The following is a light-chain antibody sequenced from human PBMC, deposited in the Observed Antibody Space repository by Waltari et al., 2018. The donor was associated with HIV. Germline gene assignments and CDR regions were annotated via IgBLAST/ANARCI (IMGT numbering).Light chain of an antibody. CDR2: RAS. Sequence: DIQLTQSPSTLSASIGDKVTITCRASQGVSDWLAWYQHKPGKAPKLLVYRASAVQVGVPSRFSGSGSGTEFTLTINSLQPDDFATYYCQQYQSYLTFGQGTKLEMK. CDR1: QGVSDW. V-gene: IGKV1-5*03. CDR3: QQYQSYLT. J-gene: IGKJ2*01.